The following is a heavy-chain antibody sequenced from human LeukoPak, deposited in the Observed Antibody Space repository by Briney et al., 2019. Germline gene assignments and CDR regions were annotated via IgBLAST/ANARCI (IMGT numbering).Heavy chain of an antibody. CDR2: IIPIFGTA. D-gene: IGHD5-18*01. V-gene: IGHV1-69*13. CDR3: ARARDWAGYSYGFYY. J-gene: IGHJ4*02. CDR1: GGTFSSYA. Sequence: ASVKVSCKASGGTFSSYASSWVRQAPGQGLEWMGGIIPIFGTANYAQKFQGRVTITADESTSTAYMELSSLRSEDTAVYYCARARDWAGYSYGFYYWGQGTLVTVSS.